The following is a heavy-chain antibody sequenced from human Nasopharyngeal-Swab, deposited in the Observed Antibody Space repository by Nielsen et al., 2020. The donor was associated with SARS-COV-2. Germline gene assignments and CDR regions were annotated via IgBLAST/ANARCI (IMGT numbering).Heavy chain of an antibody. CDR3: ARGVEDSSGWIDYFDY. D-gene: IGHD6-19*01. Sequence: GGSLRLSCAASGFTFSSYAMHWVRQAPGKGLEWVAVISYDGSNKYYADSVKGRFTISRDNSKNTLYLQMNGLRAEDTAVYYCARGVEDSSGWIDYFDYWGQGTLVTVSS. CDR1: GFTFSSYA. J-gene: IGHJ4*02. V-gene: IGHV3-30*04. CDR2: ISYDGSNK.